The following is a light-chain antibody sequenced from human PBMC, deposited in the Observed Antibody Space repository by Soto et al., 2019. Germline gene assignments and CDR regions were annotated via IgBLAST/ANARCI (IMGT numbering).Light chain of an antibody. J-gene: IGKJ3*01. Sequence: EIVLTQSPGTLSLSPGERATLSCRASQSVSNSYLAWYQQKPGQAPRLLIYGASSRATGIPDRFSGSGSGKDFTLTISRLEPEVLVVYYCQQYGSSSFTFGPGTKVDIK. CDR2: GAS. CDR1: QSVSNSY. CDR3: QQYGSSSFT. V-gene: IGKV3-20*01.